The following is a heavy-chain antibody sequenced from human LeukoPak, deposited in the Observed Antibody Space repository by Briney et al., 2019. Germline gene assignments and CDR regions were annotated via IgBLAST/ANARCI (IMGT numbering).Heavy chain of an antibody. CDR1: GGSFRGYY. CDR3: ARRGTYGDFEDY. J-gene: IGHJ4*02. CDR2: INHSGST. D-gene: IGHD4-17*01. V-gene: IGHV4-34*01. Sequence: SETLSLTCAVYGGSFRGYYWNWIRQPPGKGLEWIGEINHSGSTNYNPSLKSRVTISVDTSKNQFSLKLSSVTAADTAVYYCARRGTYGDFEDYWGQGTLVTVSS.